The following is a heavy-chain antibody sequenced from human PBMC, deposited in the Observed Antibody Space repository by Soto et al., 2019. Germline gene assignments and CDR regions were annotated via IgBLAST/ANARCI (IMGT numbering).Heavy chain of an antibody. CDR3: TTVGRHSSALSMVDY. Sequence: GGSLRLSCAASGFTFSNAWMSWVRQAPGKGLEWVGRIKSKTDGGTTDYAAPVKGRFTISRDDSKNTLYLQMNSLKTEDTAVYYCTTVGRHSSALSMVDYWGQGTLVTVSS. CDR1: GFTFSNAW. CDR2: IKSKTDGGTT. V-gene: IGHV3-15*01. D-gene: IGHD6-19*01. J-gene: IGHJ4*02.